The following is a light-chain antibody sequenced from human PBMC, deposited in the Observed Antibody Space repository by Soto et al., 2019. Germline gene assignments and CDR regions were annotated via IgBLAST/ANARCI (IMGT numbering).Light chain of an antibody. CDR3: HHYGSAPWT. J-gene: IGKJ1*01. CDR2: GTS. Sequence: EFLLTHYPGTLSLSPGERATFSCRASQSVSSSFLTWYQHRPGRPPRLLIYGTSNRATGIPDRFSGSGSGTDFTLTISRLEPEDIEVYYCHHYGSAPWTFGQGTKVDIK. CDR1: QSVSSSF. V-gene: IGKV3-20*01.